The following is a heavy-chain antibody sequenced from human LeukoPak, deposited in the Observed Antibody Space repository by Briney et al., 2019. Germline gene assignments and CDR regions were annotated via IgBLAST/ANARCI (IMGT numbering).Heavy chain of an antibody. D-gene: IGHD3/OR15-3a*01. CDR2: IIPILGIA. CDR1: GGTFSSYA. V-gene: IGHV1-69*04. J-gene: IGHJ6*01. CDR3: ARDFSWTGRYYCYGMDV. Sequence: GASVNVSCKATGGTFSSYAISLVRQAPGQGLEWMGRIIPILGIANYAQKFQGRVTITADKSTSTDYMELSSLRSADTAVYYCARDFSWTGRYYCYGMDVRGEGTTVTVSS.